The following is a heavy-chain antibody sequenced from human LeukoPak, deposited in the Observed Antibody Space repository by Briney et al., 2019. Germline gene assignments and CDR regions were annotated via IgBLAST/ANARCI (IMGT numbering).Heavy chain of an antibody. D-gene: IGHD2-15*01. J-gene: IGHJ5*02. Sequence: VESLKISCKGSGYSFTSYWISWVRQLPGKGLEWMGRIDPSDSYTNYSPSFQGHVTISADKSISTAYLQWGSLKASDTAMYYCARSGIGWFDPWGQGTLVTVSS. CDR2: IDPSDSYT. CDR1: GYSFTSYW. CDR3: ARSGIGWFDP. V-gene: IGHV5-10-1*01.